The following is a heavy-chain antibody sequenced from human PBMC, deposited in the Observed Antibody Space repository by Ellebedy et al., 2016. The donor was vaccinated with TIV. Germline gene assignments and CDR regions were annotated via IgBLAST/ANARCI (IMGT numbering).Heavy chain of an antibody. CDR3: ARDFRIAARTSPTDY. D-gene: IGHD6-6*01. CDR1: GFTFSSNP. V-gene: IGHV3-23*01. J-gene: IGHJ4*02. Sequence: GESLKISCAASGFTFSSNPMNWVRQAQGKGLEWVSAIRGSGDSTYYADSVKGRFTISRDNSKNTLYLQMNSLRAEDTAVYYCARDFRIAARTSPTDYWGQGTLVTVSS. CDR2: IRGSGDST.